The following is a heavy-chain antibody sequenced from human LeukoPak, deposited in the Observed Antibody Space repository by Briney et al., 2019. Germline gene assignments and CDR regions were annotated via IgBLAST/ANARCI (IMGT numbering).Heavy chain of an antibody. Sequence: GGSLRLSCAAPGFTFTGSTIHWVRQASGKGLEWIGRIRSKGNNYATAYSASVKGRFTISRDNPKTTMEMQMSSLRAEDTGIYYCAKALLGAAMFDGFDLFGPGTMVTVSS. CDR2: IRSKGNNYAT. CDR1: GFTFTGST. V-gene: IGHV3-73*01. D-gene: IGHD2-2*01. CDR3: AKALLGAAMFDGFDL. J-gene: IGHJ3*01.